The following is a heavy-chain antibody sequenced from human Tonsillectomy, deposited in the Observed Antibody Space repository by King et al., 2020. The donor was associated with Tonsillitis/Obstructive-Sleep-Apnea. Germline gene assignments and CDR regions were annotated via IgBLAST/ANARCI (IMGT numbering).Heavy chain of an antibody. D-gene: IGHD5-18*01. Sequence: EVQLVESGGGLVQPGGSLRLSCAASGFTFSSYEMNWVRQAPGKGLEWVSYISSSGSTIYYADSVKGRFTISRDNAKNSLYLQMNSLRAEDTAVYYCARVPPLYSYGLEDYWGQGTLVTVSS. CDR2: ISSSGSTI. V-gene: IGHV3-48*03. J-gene: IGHJ4*02. CDR1: GFTFSSYE. CDR3: ARVPPLYSYGLEDY.